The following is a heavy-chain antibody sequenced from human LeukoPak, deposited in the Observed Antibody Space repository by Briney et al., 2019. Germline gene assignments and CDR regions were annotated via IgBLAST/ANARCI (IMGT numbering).Heavy chain of an antibody. CDR2: IYYSGST. V-gene: IGHV4-61*01. Sequence: SQTLSLTCNVSGGSISSANMYWSWIRQPPGKGLEWIGFIYYSGSTNYNPSLKSRVTISVDTSKNQFSLKLSSVTAADTAVYYCARVGSSGWYFGYWGQGTLVTVSS. J-gene: IGHJ4*02. CDR1: GGSISSANMY. D-gene: IGHD6-19*01. CDR3: ARVGSSGWYFGY.